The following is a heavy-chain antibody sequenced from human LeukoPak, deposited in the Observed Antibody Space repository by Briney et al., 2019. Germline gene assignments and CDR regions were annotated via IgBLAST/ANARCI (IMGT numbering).Heavy chain of an antibody. Sequence: GGSLRLSCAASGFSFTTYWMGWVRQAPGKGLEWVANIKQDGSEKYYVDSVKGRFTISRDNVKNSLYLQMDSLSAEDTAVYYCARPLMYYYGSETFFWFDPWGQGTLVVVSS. CDR2: IKQDGSEK. D-gene: IGHD3-10*01. J-gene: IGHJ5*02. CDR1: GFSFTTYW. V-gene: IGHV3-7*01. CDR3: ARPLMYYYGSETFFWFDP.